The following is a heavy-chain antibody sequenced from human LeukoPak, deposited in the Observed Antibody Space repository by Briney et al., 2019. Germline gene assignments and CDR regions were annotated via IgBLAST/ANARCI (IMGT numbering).Heavy chain of an antibody. CDR2: IYHAGTI. D-gene: IGHD6-6*01. J-gene: IGHJ4*02. CDR3: ARGALQARPDY. V-gene: IGHV3-33*01. Sequence: PGGSLRLSCEASGFIFSHYAMRWVRQAPDKGLDWVAVIYHAGTIYAESVKGRFIISRDDSRNTLYLQMNSLKIEDTAVYFCARGALQARPDYWGQGTLITVSS. CDR1: GFIFSHYA.